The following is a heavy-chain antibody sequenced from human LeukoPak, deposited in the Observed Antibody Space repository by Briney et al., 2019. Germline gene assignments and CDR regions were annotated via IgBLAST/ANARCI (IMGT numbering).Heavy chain of an antibody. CDR2: IYYSGST. V-gene: IGHV4-59*06. D-gene: IGHD3-10*01. CDR1: GDSTNTYF. Sequence: SETLSLTCTLSGDSTNTYFWSWIRQSPGKGLEWIGYIYYSGSTYYNPSLKSRVTISVDTSKNQFSLKLSSVTAADTAVYYCANYGSGSYRFDPWGQGTLVTVSS. CDR3: ANYGSGSYRFDP. J-gene: IGHJ5*02.